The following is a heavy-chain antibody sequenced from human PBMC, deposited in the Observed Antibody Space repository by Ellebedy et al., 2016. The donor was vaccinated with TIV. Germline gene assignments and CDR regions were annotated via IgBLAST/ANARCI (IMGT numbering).Heavy chain of an antibody. CDR2: IDPSGGST. CDR1: GYPFTTYY. CDR3: ARRYYFDY. J-gene: IGHJ4*02. V-gene: IGHV1-46*01. Sequence: ASVKVSCKASGYPFTTYYLHWVRQAPGRGLEWVGIIDPSGGSTTYAPKFHGRVTMTRDTSTSTVYMELSSLTSDDTAVYYCARRYYFDYWGQGTLLSVSS.